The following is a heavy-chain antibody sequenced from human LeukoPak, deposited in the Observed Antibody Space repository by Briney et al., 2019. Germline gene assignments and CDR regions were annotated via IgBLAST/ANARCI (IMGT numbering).Heavy chain of an antibody. CDR3: ARAPGPGGAQPYYFDY. CDR1: GYTFTSYY. D-gene: IGHD3-10*01. CDR2: INPSGGST. Sequence: ASVKVSCKASGYTFTSYYMHWVRQAPGQGLEWMGIINPSGGSTSYAQKFQGRVTMTRDTSTSTVYMELSSLRSEDTAVYYCARAPGPGGAQPYYFDYWGQGTLVTVSS. J-gene: IGHJ4*02. V-gene: IGHV1-46*01.